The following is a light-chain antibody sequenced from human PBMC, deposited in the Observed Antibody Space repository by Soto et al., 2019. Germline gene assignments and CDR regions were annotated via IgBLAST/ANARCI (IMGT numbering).Light chain of an antibody. CDR3: SAYTASSTRV. V-gene: IGLV2-14*03. J-gene: IGLJ1*01. CDR2: EVS. CDR1: SSDVGAYDY. Sequence: QCALTQPASEPGPPGQSITISLTGPSSDVGAYDYVSWYQQHPDKATTLMIYEVSSRPLGVTNRLSASPTGNTPTPTIYELTTEDEAVYYCSAYTASSTRVFGTGTKVTVL.